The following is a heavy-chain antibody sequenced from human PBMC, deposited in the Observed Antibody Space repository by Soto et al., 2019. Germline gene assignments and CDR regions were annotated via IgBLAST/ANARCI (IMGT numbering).Heavy chain of an antibody. V-gene: IGHV1-69*13. Sequence: SVKVSCKVSGGTFSSYAISWVRQAPGQGLEWMGGIIPIIGTANYAQKFQGRVTITADESTSTAYMELSSLRSEDTAVYYCARDNDYSDYEGAFYIWRRGTRITVAS. J-gene: IGHJ3*02. CDR2: IIPIIGTA. D-gene: IGHD4-17*01. CDR3: ARDNDYSDYEGAFYI. CDR1: GGTFSSYA.